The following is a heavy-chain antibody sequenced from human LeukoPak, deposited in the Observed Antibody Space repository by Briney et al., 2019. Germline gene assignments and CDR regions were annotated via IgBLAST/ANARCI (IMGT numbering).Heavy chain of an antibody. CDR1: GFTFSDHS. Sequence: PGGCPSPSCAPSGFTFSDHSMDWVRQAPGKGLEWVGRNRNKAKSYTTDYAASVKGRFTISRDDSKNSVYLQMNSLKTEDTAVYYCLVPRGPWSSFEYWGQGTMVTVSS. V-gene: IGHV3-72*01. CDR2: NRNKAKSYTT. J-gene: IGHJ3*01. CDR3: LVPRGPWSSFEY. D-gene: IGHD3-10*01.